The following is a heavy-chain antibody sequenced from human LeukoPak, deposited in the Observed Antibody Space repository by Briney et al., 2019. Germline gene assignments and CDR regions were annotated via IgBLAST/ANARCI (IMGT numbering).Heavy chain of an antibody. CDR3: ARDFKDDFWSGPNWLDP. J-gene: IGHJ5*02. V-gene: IGHV1-2*02. D-gene: IGHD3-3*01. CDR2: INPNSGGT. Sequence: GASVKVSCKASGYTFTGYYMHWVRQAPGQGLEWMGWINPNSGGTNYAQKFQGRVTMTRDTSISTAYMELSRLRSDDTAVYYCARDFKDDFWSGPNWLDPWGQGTLVTVSS. CDR1: GYTFTGYY.